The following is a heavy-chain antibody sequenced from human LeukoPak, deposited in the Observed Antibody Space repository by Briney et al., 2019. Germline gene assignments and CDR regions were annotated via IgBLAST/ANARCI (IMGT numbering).Heavy chain of an antibody. CDR3: ARLRYYYDSSSYYFDY. V-gene: IGHV5-51*01. D-gene: IGHD3-22*01. J-gene: IGHJ4*02. Sequence: GESLKISCKGSGYSFTSYWIGWVRQMPGKGLEWMGIIYPGDSDTRYSPSFQGQVTISADKSISTAYLQWSSLKASDTAMYYCARLRYYYDSSSYYFDYWGQGTLVTVSS. CDR2: IYPGDSDT. CDR1: GYSFTSYW.